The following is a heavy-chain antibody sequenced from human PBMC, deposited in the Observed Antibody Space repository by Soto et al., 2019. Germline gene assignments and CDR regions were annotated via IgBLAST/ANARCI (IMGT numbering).Heavy chain of an antibody. CDR2: IYYSGST. CDR3: ARVGNWNDGSYYYYGMDV. Sequence: SVTLPLTCTVSGGSVSSGSYCWSWIRQPPGKGLEWIGYIYYSGSTNYNPSLKSRVTISVDTSKNQFSLKLSSVTAADTAVYYCARVGNWNDGSYYYYGMDVWGQGTTVTVSS. CDR1: GGSVSSGSYC. V-gene: IGHV4-61*01. D-gene: IGHD1-1*01. J-gene: IGHJ6*02.